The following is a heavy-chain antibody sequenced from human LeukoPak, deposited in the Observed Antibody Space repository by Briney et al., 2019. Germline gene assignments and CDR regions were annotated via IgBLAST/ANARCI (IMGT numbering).Heavy chain of an antibody. CDR3: AKLIQLWDHDAFDI. CDR2: ISWNSGSI. Sequence: GGSLRLSCAASGFTFDDYAMHWVRHAPGKGLEWVSGISWNSGSISYADSVKGRFTISRDNAKNSLYLQMNSLRAEDTAVYYCAKLIQLWDHDAFDIWGQGTMVTVSS. V-gene: IGHV3-9*01. CDR1: GFTFDDYA. J-gene: IGHJ3*02. D-gene: IGHD5-18*01.